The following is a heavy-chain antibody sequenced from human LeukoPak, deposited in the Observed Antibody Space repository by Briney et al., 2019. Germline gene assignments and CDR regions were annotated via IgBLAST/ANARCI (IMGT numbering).Heavy chain of an antibody. D-gene: IGHD3-3*01. Sequence: GGSLRLSCAASGFTFSSHWMTWVRQAPGKGLEWVANIKKDGSEKYYADPVKGRFTIYRDDARNSVYLQMDIPRAEDTAVYYCARGYSWSGYLYDYWGQGTLVTVSS. V-gene: IGHV3-7*01. J-gene: IGHJ4*02. CDR3: ARGYSWSGYLYDY. CDR1: GFTFSSHW. CDR2: IKKDGSEK.